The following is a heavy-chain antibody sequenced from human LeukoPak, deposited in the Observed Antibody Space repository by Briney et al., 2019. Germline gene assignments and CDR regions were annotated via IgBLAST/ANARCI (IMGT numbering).Heavy chain of an antibody. CDR3: ARDLRGEDDGDYYYYYGMDV. CDR1: GGSISSYY. J-gene: IGHJ6*02. Sequence: SETLSLTCTVSGGSISSYYWSWIWQPPGKGLEWVGYIYYSGSTNYNPSLKSRVTISVDTSKNQFSLKLSSVTAADTAVYYCARDLRGEDDGDYYYYYGMDVWGQGTTVTVSS. D-gene: IGHD4-17*01. CDR2: IYYSGST. V-gene: IGHV4-59*01.